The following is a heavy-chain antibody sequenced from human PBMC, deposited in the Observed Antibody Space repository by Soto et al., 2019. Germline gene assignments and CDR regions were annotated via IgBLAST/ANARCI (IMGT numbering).Heavy chain of an antibody. CDR3: ARVQAYGMDV. CDR2: ISAYNGNT. CDR1: GYIFTNNG. Sequence: QVQLVQSGAEVKKPGASMKVSCKASGYIFTNNGITWVRQAPGQGLEWMGWISAYNGNTNYAQKLQGRVTMTTDTPTSTADMELRSLRSDDTAVYYCARVQAYGMDVWGQGTTVTVSS. D-gene: IGHD2-8*01. V-gene: IGHV1-18*01. J-gene: IGHJ6*02.